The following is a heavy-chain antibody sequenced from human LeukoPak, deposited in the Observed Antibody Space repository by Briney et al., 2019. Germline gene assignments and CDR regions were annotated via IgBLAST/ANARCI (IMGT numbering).Heavy chain of an antibody. J-gene: IGHJ5*02. V-gene: IGHV4-59*08. CDR2: IYYSGST. Sequence: GSLRLSCAASGFTFSSYCMNWVRQAPGKGLEWIGYIYYSGSTKYNPSLKSRVTISVDTSKNQFSLKLRFVTAADTAVYYCARPTSPRDDLWFDPWGQGTLVTVSS. CDR1: GFTFSSYC. CDR3: ARPTSPRDDLWFDP. D-gene: IGHD5-24*01.